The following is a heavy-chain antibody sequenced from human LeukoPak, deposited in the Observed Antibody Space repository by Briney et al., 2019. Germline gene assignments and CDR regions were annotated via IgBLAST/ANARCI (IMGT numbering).Heavy chain of an antibody. Sequence: GGSLRLSCAASGFTFSSYSMNWVRQAPGKGLEWVSSISSSSSYIYYADSVKGRFTISRDNAKNSLYLQMNSLRAEDTAVYYCARGRIAAAANTYVYWGQGTLVTVSS. D-gene: IGHD6-13*01. V-gene: IGHV3-21*01. CDR3: ARGRIAAAANTYVY. CDR2: ISSSSSYI. CDR1: GFTFSSYS. J-gene: IGHJ4*02.